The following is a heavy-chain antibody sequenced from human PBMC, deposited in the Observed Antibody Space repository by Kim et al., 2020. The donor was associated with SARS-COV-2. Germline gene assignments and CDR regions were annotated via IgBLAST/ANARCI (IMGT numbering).Heavy chain of an antibody. CDR3: AADLSLYYYGLGFDY. V-gene: IGHV1-58*01. D-gene: IGHD3-10*01. CDR1: GFTFTSSA. CDR2: IVVGSGNT. J-gene: IGHJ4*02. Sequence: SVKVSCKASGFTFTSSAVQWVRQARGQRLEWIGWIVVGSGNTNYAQKFQERVTITRDMSTSTAYMELSSLRSEDTAVYYCAADLSLYYYGLGFDYWGQGTLVTVSS.